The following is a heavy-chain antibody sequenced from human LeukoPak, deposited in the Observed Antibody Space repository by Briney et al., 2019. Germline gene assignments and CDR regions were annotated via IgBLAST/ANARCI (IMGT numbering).Heavy chain of an antibody. V-gene: IGHV4-34*01. J-gene: IGHJ4*02. Sequence: PSETLSLTCAVYGGSFSGYYWSWIRQPPGKGLEWIGEINHSGSTNYNPSLKSRVTISVDTSKNQFSLKMRSVTAADTAVYFCARSAGVAVAGGIFDYWGQGTLVTVSS. D-gene: IGHD6-19*01. CDR3: ARSAGVAVAGGIFDY. CDR1: GGSFSGYY. CDR2: INHSGST.